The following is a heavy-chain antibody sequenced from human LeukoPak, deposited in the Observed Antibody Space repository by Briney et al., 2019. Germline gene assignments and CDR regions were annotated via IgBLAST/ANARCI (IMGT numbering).Heavy chain of an antibody. CDR1: GYTFTGYY. Sequence: ASVKVSCKASGYTFTGYYMHWVRQAPGQGLEWMGWINPNSGGTNYAQKFQGRVTMTRDTSISTAYMELSRLSSDDTAVYYCARDSGYYDSSGYYPFDYWGQGTLVTVSS. CDR3: ARDSGYYDSSGYYPFDY. CDR2: INPNSGGT. D-gene: IGHD3-22*01. V-gene: IGHV1-2*02. J-gene: IGHJ4*02.